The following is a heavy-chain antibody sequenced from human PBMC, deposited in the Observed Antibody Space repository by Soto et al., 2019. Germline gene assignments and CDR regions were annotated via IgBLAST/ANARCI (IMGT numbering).Heavy chain of an antibody. J-gene: IGHJ6*02. D-gene: IGHD5-12*01. Sequence: SETLSLTCAVNGGSFSDYYWSWVRQPPGKGLEWIGEISHSGSTSYNPSLKSRVTISIDTSKNQFSLKLSSVSAADTAMYYCARGLQRRFGGYKGLGYHGMDVSGQGPTVTLSS. CDR3: ARGLQRRFGGYKGLGYHGMDV. CDR2: ISHSGST. CDR1: GGSFSDYY. V-gene: IGHV4-34*01.